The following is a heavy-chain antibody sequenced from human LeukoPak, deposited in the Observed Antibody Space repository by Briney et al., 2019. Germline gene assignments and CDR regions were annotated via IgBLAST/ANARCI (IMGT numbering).Heavy chain of an antibody. CDR2: ISYDGSNK. CDR3: AKDRIASSNAFDI. Sequence: GGSLRLSCAASGFTFSSYAMHWVRQAPGKGLEWVAVISYDGSNKYYADSVKGRFTISRDNSKNTLYLQMNSLRAEDTAVYYCAKDRIASSNAFDIWGQGTMVTVSS. D-gene: IGHD2-2*01. J-gene: IGHJ3*02. V-gene: IGHV3-30-3*01. CDR1: GFTFSSYA.